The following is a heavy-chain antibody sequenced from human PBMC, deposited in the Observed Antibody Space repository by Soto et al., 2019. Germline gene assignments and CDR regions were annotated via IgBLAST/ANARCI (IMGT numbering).Heavy chain of an antibody. Sequence: GGSLRLSCAASGFTVSSNYMSWVRQAPGKGLEWVSVIYSGGSTYYADSVKGRFTISRHNSKNTLYLQMNSLRAEDTAVYYCARDLRSITIGDYAFDIWGQGTMVTVSS. D-gene: IGHD3-9*01. V-gene: IGHV3-53*04. J-gene: IGHJ3*02. CDR2: IYSGGST. CDR1: GFTVSSNY. CDR3: ARDLRSITIGDYAFDI.